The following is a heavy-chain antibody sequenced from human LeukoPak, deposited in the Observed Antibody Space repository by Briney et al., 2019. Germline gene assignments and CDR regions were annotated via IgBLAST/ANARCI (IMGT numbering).Heavy chain of an antibody. D-gene: IGHD3-10*01. Sequence: GRSLRLSCTASGFTFGDYAMSWVRQAPGKGLEWVGFIRSKAYGGTTEYAASVKGRFTISRGDSKSIAYLQLSSLKTEDTAAYYCLATYYGLESGPENHEDVWGKGTTVTVSS. CDR1: GFTFGDYA. J-gene: IGHJ6*03. V-gene: IGHV3-49*04. CDR2: IRSKAYGGTT. CDR3: LATYYGLESGPENHEDV.